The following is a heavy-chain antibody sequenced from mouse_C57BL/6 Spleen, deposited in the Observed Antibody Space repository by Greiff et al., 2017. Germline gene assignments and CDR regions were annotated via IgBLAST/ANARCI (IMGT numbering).Heavy chain of an antibody. V-gene: IGHV1-5*01. D-gene: IGHD1-1*01. CDR3: TRGDTTVPAWFAY. CDR2: IYPGNSDT. J-gene: IGHJ3*01. Sequence: EVQLQQSGTVLARPGASVKMSCKTSGYTFTSYWMHWVKQRPGQGLEWIGAIYPGNSDTSYNQKFKGKAKLTAVTSASTAYMELSSLTNEDSAVYYCTRGDTTVPAWFAYWGQGTLVTVSA. CDR1: GYTFTSYW.